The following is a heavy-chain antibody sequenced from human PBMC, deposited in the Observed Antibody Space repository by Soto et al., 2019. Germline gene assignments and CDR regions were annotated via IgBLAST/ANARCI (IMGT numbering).Heavy chain of an antibody. CDR3: ATAYYSYGYFDC. Sequence: SETLSLTCTVSGGSISSYYWSWIRQPPGKGLEWIGYVYYSGSTNYNPSLKSRVTISVDTSKNQFSLNLTSVTAADTAVYYCATAYYSYGYFDCWGQGTLVTVS. J-gene: IGHJ4*02. D-gene: IGHD5-18*01. V-gene: IGHV4-59*01. CDR2: VYYSGST. CDR1: GGSISSYY.